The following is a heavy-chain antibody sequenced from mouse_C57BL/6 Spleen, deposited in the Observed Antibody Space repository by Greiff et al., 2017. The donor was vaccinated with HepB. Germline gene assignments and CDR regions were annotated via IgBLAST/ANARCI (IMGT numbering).Heavy chain of an antibody. Sequence: EVKLVESGEGLVKPGGSLKLSCAASGFTFSSYAMSWVRQTPEKRLEWVAYISSGGDYIYYADTVKGRFTISRDNARNTLYLQMSSLKSEDTAMYYCTRDPYGSSYGYFDVWGTGTTVTVSS. CDR1: GFTFSSYA. CDR2: ISSGGDYI. D-gene: IGHD1-1*01. J-gene: IGHJ1*03. V-gene: IGHV5-9-1*02. CDR3: TRDPYGSSYGYFDV.